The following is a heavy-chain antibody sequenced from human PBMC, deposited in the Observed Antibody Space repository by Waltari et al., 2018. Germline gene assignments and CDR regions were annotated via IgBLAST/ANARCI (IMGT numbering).Heavy chain of an antibody. CDR1: GGSFSGYY. V-gene: IGHV4-34*01. J-gene: IGHJ3*02. CDR3: ARGRAYGAKGAFDI. D-gene: IGHD4-17*01. Sequence: QVQLQQWGGGLLKPSETLSLTCAVYGGSFSGYYWSWIRQPPGKGLEWIGEINHSGSTNYNPSLKSRVTISVDTSKNQFSLKLSSVTAADTAVYYCARGRAYGAKGAFDIWGQGTMVTVSS. CDR2: INHSGST.